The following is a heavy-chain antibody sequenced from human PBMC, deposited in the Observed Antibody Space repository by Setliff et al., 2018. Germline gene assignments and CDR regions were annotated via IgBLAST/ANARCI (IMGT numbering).Heavy chain of an antibody. CDR1: GYTFTGYS. Sequence: ASVKVSCKASGYTFTGYSMHWVRQAPGQGLEWMGRINPNSGGTNYAQKFQGKVTMTRDTSISTAYMELSRLRSDDTAVYYCARVGSLAPLYYGNYWGQGTLVTVSS. V-gene: IGHV1-2*06. D-gene: IGHD3-10*01. J-gene: IGHJ4*02. CDR3: ARVGSLAPLYYGNY. CDR2: INPNSGGT.